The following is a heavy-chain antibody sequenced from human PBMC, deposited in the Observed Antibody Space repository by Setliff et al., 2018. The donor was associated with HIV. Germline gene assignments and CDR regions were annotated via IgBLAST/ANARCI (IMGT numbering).Heavy chain of an antibody. V-gene: IGHV4-38-2*01. CDR1: GYSISSGYY. CDR2: IYHSGST. D-gene: IGHD5-18*01. CDR3: ARVRGYSYGYWFDP. Sequence: SETLSLNCAVSGYSISSGYYWGWIRQPPGKGLEWIGSIYHSGSTYYNPSLKSQVTISVDMSKNEFSLKLSSVTATDTAVYYCARVRGYSYGYWFDPWGQGTLVTVSS. J-gene: IGHJ5*02.